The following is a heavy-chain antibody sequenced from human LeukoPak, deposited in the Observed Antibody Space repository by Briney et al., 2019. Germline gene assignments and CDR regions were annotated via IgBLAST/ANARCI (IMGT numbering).Heavy chain of an antibody. J-gene: IGHJ5*02. CDR2: IYYSGST. D-gene: IGHD3-10*01. CDR1: GGSISSYY. V-gene: IGHV4-59*12. Sequence: KSSETLSLTCTVSGGSISSYYWSWIRQPPGKGLEWIGYIYYSGSTNYNPSLESRVAISVDTSKNQFSLKLSSVTAADTAVYYCAREITMVRGVSTGFDPWGQGTLVTVSS. CDR3: AREITMVRGVSTGFDP.